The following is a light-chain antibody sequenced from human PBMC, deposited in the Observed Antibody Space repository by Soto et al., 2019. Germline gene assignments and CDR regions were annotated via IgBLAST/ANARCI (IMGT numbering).Light chain of an antibody. J-gene: IGKJ3*01. CDR1: HSISSW. CDR3: QQDNSYPLT. V-gene: IGKV1-5*03. CDR2: TAS. Sequence: DIQMTPSPSTLSASIGDRVTITCRASHSISSWLAWYQQKPGKAPNLLIYTASNLASGVPSRFSGSGSGTEFTLTISSLQPDDFATYYCQQDNSYPLTFGPGTKVDIK.